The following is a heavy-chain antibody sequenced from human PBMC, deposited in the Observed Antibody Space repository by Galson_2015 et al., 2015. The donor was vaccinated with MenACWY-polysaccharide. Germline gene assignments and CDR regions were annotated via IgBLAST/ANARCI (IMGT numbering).Heavy chain of an antibody. Sequence: PGKGLAWVAVISYDGSDNYYADSVKGRFTISRDNPENTPYLQMNSLRAEDTAVYYCAKPFYGGNSYGAFNIWGQGTMVTVSS. V-gene: IGHV3-30*18. D-gene: IGHD4-23*01. CDR2: ISYDGSDN. J-gene: IGHJ3*02. CDR3: AKPFYGGNSYGAFNI.